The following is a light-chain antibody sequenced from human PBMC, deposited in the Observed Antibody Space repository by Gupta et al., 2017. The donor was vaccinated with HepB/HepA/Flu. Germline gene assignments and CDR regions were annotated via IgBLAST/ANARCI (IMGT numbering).Light chain of an antibody. V-gene: IGLV10-54*04. CDR3: SAWDSSLSAWV. CDR1: SNNVGNQG. Sequence: QAGLTQSPSVSKGLRQTATLTCTGNSNNVGNQGAAWLQQHQGHPPKLLFYRNNNRPSGISERFSASRSGNTASLTITGLQPEDEADYYCSAWDSSLSAWVFGGGTKLTVL. J-gene: IGLJ3*02. CDR2: RNN.